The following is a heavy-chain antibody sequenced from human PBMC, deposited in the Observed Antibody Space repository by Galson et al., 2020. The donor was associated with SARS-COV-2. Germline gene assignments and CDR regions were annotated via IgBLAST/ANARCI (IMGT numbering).Heavy chain of an antibody. CDR2: IYPGDSDT. D-gene: IGHD1-26*01. V-gene: IGHV5-51*01. J-gene: IGHJ5*02. CDR1: GYSFTSYW. Sequence: GESLKISCKRSGYSFTSYWIGWVRPMPGKGLEWMGIIYPGDSDTRYSPSFQGQVTISADKSISTAYLQWSSLKASDTAMYYCARGAMRVVGATISWGQGTLVTVSS. CDR3: ARGAMRVVGATIS.